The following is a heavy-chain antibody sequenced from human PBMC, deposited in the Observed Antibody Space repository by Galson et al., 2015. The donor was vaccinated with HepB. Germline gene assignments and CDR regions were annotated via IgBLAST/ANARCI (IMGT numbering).Heavy chain of an antibody. CDR1: GFSFTRYA. D-gene: IGHD2-15*01. CDR2: ITSSGGNS. Sequence: SLRLSCAASGFSFTRYAMTWVRQAPGKGLEWVSSITSSGGNSDYTGSVKGRFTVSRDNSKNTLLLQLNSLRAEDTAMYFCAKDGIMVANNPYHFHYWGQGTLVTVSS. J-gene: IGHJ4*02. V-gene: IGHV3-23*01. CDR3: AKDGIMVANNPYHFHY.